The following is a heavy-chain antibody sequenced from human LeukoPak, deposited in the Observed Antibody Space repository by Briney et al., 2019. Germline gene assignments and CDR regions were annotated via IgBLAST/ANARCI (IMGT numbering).Heavy chain of an antibody. Sequence: GSLRLSCAASGFTFNDYYMTWIRQAPGKGLEWVSTIKHIGPTTYSAAPVKGRFTISRDDAKNSLFLQMSILRADDTAIYYCARAGELRYMDVWGKGTAVTVSS. CDR1: GFTFNDYY. J-gene: IGHJ6*03. V-gene: IGHV3-11*04. CDR3: ARAGELRYMDV. D-gene: IGHD3-16*01. CDR2: IKHIGPTT.